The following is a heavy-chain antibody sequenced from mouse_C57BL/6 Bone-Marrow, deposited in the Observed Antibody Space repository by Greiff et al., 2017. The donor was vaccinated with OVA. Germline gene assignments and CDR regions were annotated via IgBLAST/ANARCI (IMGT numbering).Heavy chain of an antibody. CDR1: GFTFSDFY. D-gene: IGHD1-1*01. Sequence: EVHLVESGGGLVQSGRSLRLSCATSGFTFSDFYMEWVRQAPGKGLEWIAASRNKANDYTTEYSASVKGRFIVSRDTSQSILYLQMNALRAEDTAIYYCARGDPLRDYAMDYWGQGTSVTVSS. CDR3: ARGDPLRDYAMDY. V-gene: IGHV7-1*01. CDR2: SRNKANDYTT. J-gene: IGHJ4*01.